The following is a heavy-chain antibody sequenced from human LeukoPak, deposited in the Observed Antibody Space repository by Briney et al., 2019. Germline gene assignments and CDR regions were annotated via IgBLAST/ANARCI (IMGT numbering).Heavy chain of an antibody. V-gene: IGHV4-59*01. J-gene: IGHJ4*02. D-gene: IGHD5-12*01. CDR2: IYHSGST. Sequence: SETLSLTCSVSGGSISSYYWSWIRQPPGKGLEWIGYIYHSGSTNYNPSLKSRVTISVDTSQNQFSLNLSSVTAADTAIYYCARDGYSGSDALWGQGTLVTVSS. CDR3: ARDGYSGSDAL. CDR1: GGSISSYY.